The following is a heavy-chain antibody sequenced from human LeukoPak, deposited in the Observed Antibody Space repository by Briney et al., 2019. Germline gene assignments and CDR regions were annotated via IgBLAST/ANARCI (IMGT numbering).Heavy chain of an antibody. CDR3: ARPYDYKYFDY. J-gene: IGHJ4*02. CDR2: VNPNSGGT. V-gene: IGHV1-2*02. Sequence: ASVKVSCKASGNTFSGYYMHWVRQAPGQGLEWMGWVNPNSGGTNYAQKFQGRVTLTRDMSTSTAYMELTRLTSDDPAVYYCARPYDYKYFDYWGQGTLVTVSS. D-gene: IGHD4-11*01. CDR1: GNTFSGYY.